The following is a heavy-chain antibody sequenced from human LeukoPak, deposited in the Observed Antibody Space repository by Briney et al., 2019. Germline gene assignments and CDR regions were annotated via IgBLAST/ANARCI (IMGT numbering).Heavy chain of an antibody. D-gene: IGHD3-10*01. CDR3: ARDVGLWFGDPDFDY. CDR1: GFTFSSYG. Sequence: GGSLRLSCAASGFTFSSYGMHWVRQAPGKGLEWVAFIRYDGSNKYYADSVKGRFTISRDNAKNSLYLQMNSLRAEDTAVYYCARDVGLWFGDPDFDYWGQGTLVTVSS. J-gene: IGHJ4*02. CDR2: IRYDGSNK. V-gene: IGHV3-30*02.